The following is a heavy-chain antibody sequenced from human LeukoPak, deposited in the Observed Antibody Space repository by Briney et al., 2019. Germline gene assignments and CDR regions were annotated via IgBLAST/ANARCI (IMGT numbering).Heavy chain of an antibody. J-gene: IGHJ4*02. CDR1: GYSISSGYY. CDR2: IYHSGST. V-gene: IGHV4-38-2*01. D-gene: IGHD4-17*01. CDR3: ARDGDYGDYVLDY. Sequence: SETLSLTCAVSGYSISSGYYWGWIRQPPGKGLEWIGSIYHSGSTYYNPSLKSRVTISVDTSKNQFSLKLSSVTAADTAVYYCARDGDYGDYVLDYWGQGTLVTVSS.